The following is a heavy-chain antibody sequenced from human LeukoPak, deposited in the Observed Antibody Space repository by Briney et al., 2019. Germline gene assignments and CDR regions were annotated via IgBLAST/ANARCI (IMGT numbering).Heavy chain of an antibody. CDR1: GFTVSSNF. J-gene: IGHJ4*02. CDR2: ISYDGSNK. D-gene: IGHD2-21*02. V-gene: IGHV3-30*03. Sequence: PGGSLRLSCAASGFTVSSNFMGWVRQAPGKGLEWVAVISYDGSNKYYADSVKGRFTISRDNSKNTLYLQMNSLRAEDTAVYYCARSIVVVTAIGGGYFDYWGQGTLVTVSS. CDR3: ARSIVVVTAIGGGYFDY.